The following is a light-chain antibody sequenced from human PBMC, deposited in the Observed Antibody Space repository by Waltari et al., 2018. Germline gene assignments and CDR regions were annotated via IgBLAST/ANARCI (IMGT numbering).Light chain of an antibody. J-gene: IGLJ3*02. Sequence: QSVLTQPPSASGTPGQRVTISCSGTSSNLGNNVVNWYQQVPGTAPKLLIYRNDRRPSGFPCRFSASKSGPSASLAISGRQSEDEAEYYCASWDDSLNGHWVFGGGTKVTVL. CDR1: SSNLGNNV. CDR3: ASWDDSLNGHWV. CDR2: RND. V-gene: IGLV1-44*01.